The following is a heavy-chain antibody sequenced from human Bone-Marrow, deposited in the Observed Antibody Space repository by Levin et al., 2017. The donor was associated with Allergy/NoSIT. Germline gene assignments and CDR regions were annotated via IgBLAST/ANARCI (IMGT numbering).Heavy chain of an antibody. CDR2: IWYDGSSK. J-gene: IGHJ4*02. Sequence: GGSLRLSCAASGFTFNTFGMHWVRQAPGKGLDWVALIWYDGSSKYYADSVKGRFTISRDNAKNTLYLQMDSLRAEDTAGYYCVRDQRITMVWGVVYYFDSWGQGTLVTVSS. D-gene: IGHD3-10*01. CDR3: VRDQRITMVWGVVYYFDS. V-gene: IGHV3-33*01. CDR1: GFTFNTFG.